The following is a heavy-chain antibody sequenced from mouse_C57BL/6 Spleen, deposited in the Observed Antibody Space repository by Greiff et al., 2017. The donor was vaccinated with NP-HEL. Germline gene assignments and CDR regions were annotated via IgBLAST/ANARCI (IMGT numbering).Heavy chain of an antibody. CDR3: ASYYYHY. CDR2: IDPSDSYT. D-gene: IGHD1-1*01. CDR1: GYTFTSYW. J-gene: IGHJ2*01. Sequence: QVQLQQPGAELVKPGASVKLSCKASGYTFTSYWMQWVKQRPGQGLEWIGEIDPSDSYTNYNQKFKGKATLTVDTSSSTSYMQLSSLTSEDSAVYYCASYYYHYWGQGTTLTVSS. V-gene: IGHV1-50*01.